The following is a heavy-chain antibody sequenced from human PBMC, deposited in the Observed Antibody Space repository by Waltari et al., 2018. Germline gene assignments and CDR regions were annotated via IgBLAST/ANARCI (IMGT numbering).Heavy chain of an antibody. Sequence: QVRLQESGPGLVKPSQTLSLTCTVSGGSVSSTDHYWSWIRQPPGKDLEWMGYIYHSGPTYFNPSLKIRVVMSVDASSNQFSLKLTSVTAADTAVYYCARLRFSSGSFFPDYWGQGTVVTVSS. CDR3: ARLRFSSGSFFPDY. J-gene: IGHJ4*02. CDR2: IYHSGPT. D-gene: IGHD3-22*01. V-gene: IGHV4-30-4*01. CDR1: GGSVSSTDHY.